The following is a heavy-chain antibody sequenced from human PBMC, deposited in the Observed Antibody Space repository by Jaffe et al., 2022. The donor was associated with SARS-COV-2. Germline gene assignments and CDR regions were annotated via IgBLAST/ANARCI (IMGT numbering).Heavy chain of an antibody. D-gene: IGHD4-17*01. J-gene: IGHJ5*02. Sequence: EVQLLESGGGLVQPGGSLRLSCAASGFTFSSYAMSWVRQAPGKGLQWVSAIGGRGGRTYYSDSVKGRFIISRDNSNNTLYLQMHSLTAEDTAIYYCAKDFETTTVTTPLGWLDPWGQGTLVIVSS. CDR3: AKDFETTTVTTPLGWLDP. V-gene: IGHV3-23*02. CDR1: GFTFSSYA. CDR2: IGGRGGRT.